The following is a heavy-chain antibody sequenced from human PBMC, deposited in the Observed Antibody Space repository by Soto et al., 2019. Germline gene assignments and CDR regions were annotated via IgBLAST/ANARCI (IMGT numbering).Heavy chain of an antibody. V-gene: IGHV3-21*01. J-gene: IGHJ4*02. CDR3: ARGRNNCYLDF. Sequence: GGSLRLSCAASGFTFSSYSMNWVRQAPGRGLEWVSSITSGSNYIYYADSVKGRFTVSRDNAKNSLNLQMNSLRAEDTAVNYWARGRNNCYLDFWGQGTLVTVSS. CDR2: ITSGSNYI. CDR1: GFTFSSYS. D-gene: IGHD2-21*02.